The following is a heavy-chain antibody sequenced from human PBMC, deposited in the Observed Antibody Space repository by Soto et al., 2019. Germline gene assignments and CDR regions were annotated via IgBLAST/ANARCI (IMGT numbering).Heavy chain of an antibody. D-gene: IGHD2-2*01. J-gene: IGHJ6*03. V-gene: IGHV3-30*18. CDR2: ISYDGSNK. CDR1: GFTFSSYG. CDR3: AKVSYPVNCSSTSCPLTYYYYYMDV. Sequence: GGSLRLSCAASGFTFSSYGMHWVRQAPGKGLEWVAVISYDGSNKYYADSVKGRFTISRDNSKNTLYLQMNSLRAEDTAVYYCAKVSYPVNCSSTSCPLTYYYYYMDVWGKGTTVTVSS.